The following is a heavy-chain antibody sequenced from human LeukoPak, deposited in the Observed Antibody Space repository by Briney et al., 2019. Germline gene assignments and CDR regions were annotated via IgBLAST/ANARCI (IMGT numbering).Heavy chain of an antibody. CDR1: GGSFSGYY. CDR2: VNSRGSA. J-gene: IGHJ4*02. Sequence: KPSETLSLTCAAHGGSFSGYYWTWIRQPPGKGMEWIGEVNSRGSANYNPSLTSRVTISVDTSKNQFSLRLPSVTAADAGVYYCARDAFCLNGVCYSGRYVYWGQGILVSVSS. D-gene: IGHD2-21*02. CDR3: ARDAFCLNGVCYSGRYVY. V-gene: IGHV4-34*01.